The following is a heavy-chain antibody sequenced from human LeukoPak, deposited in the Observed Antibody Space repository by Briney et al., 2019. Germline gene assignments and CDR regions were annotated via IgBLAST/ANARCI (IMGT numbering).Heavy chain of an antibody. J-gene: IGHJ4*02. CDR1: GFNVNNAW. Sequence: SGGSLRLSCAASGFNVNNAWMSWVRQAPGKGLEWVGRIRSKIDGGATDYAAPVKGRFTISRDDSKNTLYLQINSLKIEDTAMYYCYTSITDYWGQGTLVTVSS. CDR2: IRSKIDGGAT. CDR3: YTSITDY. V-gene: IGHV3-15*07. D-gene: IGHD2-21*01.